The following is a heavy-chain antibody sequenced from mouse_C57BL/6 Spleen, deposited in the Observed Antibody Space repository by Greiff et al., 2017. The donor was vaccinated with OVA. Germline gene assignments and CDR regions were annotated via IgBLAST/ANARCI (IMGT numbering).Heavy chain of an antibody. J-gene: IGHJ1*03. CDR2: IYPGNSDT. CDR3: TRAPTVVEDWYFDV. V-gene: IGHV1-5*01. Sequence: EVQGVESGTVLARPGASVKMSCKTSGYTFTSYWMHWVKQRPGQGLEWIGAIYPGNSDTSYNQKFKGKAKLTAVTSASTAYMELSSLTNEDSAVYYCTRAPTVVEDWYFDVWGTGTTVTVSS. D-gene: IGHD1-1*01. CDR1: GYTFTSYW.